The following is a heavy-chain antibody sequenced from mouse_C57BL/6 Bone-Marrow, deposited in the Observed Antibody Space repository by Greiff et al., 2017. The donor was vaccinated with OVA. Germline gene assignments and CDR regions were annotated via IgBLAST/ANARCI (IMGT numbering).Heavy chain of an antibody. CDR1: GYTFTSYW. CDR2: IDPSDSYT. J-gene: IGHJ2*01. V-gene: IGHV1-69*01. Sequence: QVQLQQPGAELVMPGASVKLSCKASGYTFTSYWMHWVKQRPGQGLEWIGEIDPSDSYTKYNQKFKGKSTLTVDKSSSTAYMQLSSLTSEDSAVYYCARHSSGYYYFDYWGQGTTLTVSS. CDR3: ARHSSGYYYFDY. D-gene: IGHD3-2*02.